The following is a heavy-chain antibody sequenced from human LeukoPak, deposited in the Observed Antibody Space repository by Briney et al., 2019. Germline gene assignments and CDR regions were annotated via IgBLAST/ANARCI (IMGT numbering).Heavy chain of an antibody. J-gene: IGHJ4*02. CDR1: GYTFTGSY. CDR2: INPNSGGT. D-gene: IGHD5-24*01. CDR3: ARVLGGDGYNNAY. Sequence: ASVKVSCKASGYTFTGSYIHWVRQAPGQGLEWMGRINPNSGGTNYAQKFQGRVTMTRDTSISTAYMELSRLRSDDTAVYYCARVLGGDGYNNAYWGQEPLATVSS. V-gene: IGHV1-2*06.